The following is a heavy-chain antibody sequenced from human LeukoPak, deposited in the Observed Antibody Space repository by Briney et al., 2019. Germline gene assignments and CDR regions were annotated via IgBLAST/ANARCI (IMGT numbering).Heavy chain of an antibody. D-gene: IGHD2-8*01. J-gene: IGHJ6*02. Sequence: SETLSLTCAVYGGSFSGYYWSWIRQPPGKGLEWIGEINHSGSTNYNPSLKSRVTISVDTSKNQFSLKLSSVTAADTAVYYCARGAHCTNGVCYYYYGMDVWGQGTTVTVSS. V-gene: IGHV4-34*01. CDR3: ARGAHCTNGVCYYYYGMDV. CDR2: INHSGST. CDR1: GGSFSGYY.